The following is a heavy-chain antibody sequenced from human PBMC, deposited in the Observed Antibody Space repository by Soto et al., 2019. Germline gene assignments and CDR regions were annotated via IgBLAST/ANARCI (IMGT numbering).Heavy chain of an antibody. V-gene: IGHV4-31*03. Sequence: QVQLQESGPGLVKPSQTLSLTCTVSGGSISSGGYYWSWIRQHPGKGLEWIGYIYYSGSTYYNPSLKSRVTRSVDTSKNQFSLKLRSVTAADTAVYYCARDGYYDFWSGHSDGMDVWGQGTTVTVSS. CDR2: IYYSGST. D-gene: IGHD3-3*01. J-gene: IGHJ6*02. CDR3: ARDGYYDFWSGHSDGMDV. CDR1: GGSISSGGYY.